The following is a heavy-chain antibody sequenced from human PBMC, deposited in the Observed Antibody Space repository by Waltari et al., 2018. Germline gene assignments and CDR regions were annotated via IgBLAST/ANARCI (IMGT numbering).Heavy chain of an antibody. D-gene: IGHD6-13*01. J-gene: IGHJ4*02. CDR2: MNSDGSST. Sequence: EVQLVESGGGLVQPGGSLRLSCAASGFTFSSYWMHWVRQAPGKGLVWVSRMNSDGSSTSYADSVKGRFTISRDNAKNTLYLQMNSLRAEDTAVYYCARGIAAAGTRETGFWGQGTLVTVSS. CDR3: ARGIAAAGTRETGF. CDR1: GFTFSSYW. V-gene: IGHV3-74*01.